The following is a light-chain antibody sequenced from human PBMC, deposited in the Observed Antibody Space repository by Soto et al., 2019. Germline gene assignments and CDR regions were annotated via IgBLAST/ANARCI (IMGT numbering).Light chain of an antibody. J-gene: IGKJ5*01. CDR3: QQYNNWPPTT. CDR1: QSVRNN. CDR2: GAS. V-gene: IGKV3-15*01. Sequence: EIVITQSPGTLSVSPGERVTLSCRASQSVRNNLAWYQQKPGQAPRLVIYGASTRATGVPARFSGSGFETEFTLTISSLQSEDFAVYYCQQYNNWPPTTFGQGTRLEIK.